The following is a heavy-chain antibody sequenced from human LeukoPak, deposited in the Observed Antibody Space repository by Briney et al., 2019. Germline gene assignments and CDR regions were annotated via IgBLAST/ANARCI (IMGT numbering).Heavy chain of an antibody. CDR1: GYTFTGYY. CDR2: INPNSGGT. Sequence: ASVKVSCKASGYTFTGYYMHWVRQAPGQGLEWMGWINPNSGGTNYARKFQGRVTMTRDTSISTAYMELSRLRSDDTAVYYCARGRDYSNYEWGYWGQGTLVTVSS. CDR3: ARGRDYSNYEWGY. D-gene: IGHD4-11*01. J-gene: IGHJ4*02. V-gene: IGHV1-2*02.